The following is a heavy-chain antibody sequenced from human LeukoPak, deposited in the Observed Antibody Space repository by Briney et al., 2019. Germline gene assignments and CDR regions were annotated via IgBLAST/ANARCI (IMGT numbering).Heavy chain of an antibody. D-gene: IGHD3-9*01. CDR1: GFTVSSNY. CDR2: IYSCGST. Sequence: PWGSLRLSCAASGFTVSSNYMNWVRQAPGKGLEWVSVIYSCGSTYYADSVKGRFTISRDNSKNTLYLQMNSLRAEDTALYYCARDGYFGSDSVTGVGALGDYYMDVWGKGTTVSVSS. J-gene: IGHJ6*03. CDR3: ARDGYFGSDSVTGVGALGDYYMDV. V-gene: IGHV3-66*01.